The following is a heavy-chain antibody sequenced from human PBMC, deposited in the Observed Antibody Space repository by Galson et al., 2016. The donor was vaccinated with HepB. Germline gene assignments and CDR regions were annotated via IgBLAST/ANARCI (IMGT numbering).Heavy chain of an antibody. CDR1: GFTFSSYA. CDR3: AKGLGYCSSTSCFLYYYYAMDV. Sequence: SLRLSCAASGFTFSSYAMSWVRQAPGKGLEWVSAISGSGGSTHYADSVKGRLTISGDNSKNTLYLQMNSLRAEDTALYYCAKGLGYCSSTSCFLYYYYAMDVWGQGTTVTVSS. V-gene: IGHV3-23*01. D-gene: IGHD2-2*01. J-gene: IGHJ6*02. CDR2: ISGSGGST.